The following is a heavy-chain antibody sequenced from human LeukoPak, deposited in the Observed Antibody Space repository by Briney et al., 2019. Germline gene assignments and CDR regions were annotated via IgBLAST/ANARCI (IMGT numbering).Heavy chain of an antibody. CDR1: GFTFSSYA. Sequence: GGSLRLSCAASGFTFSSYAMHWVRQAPGKGLEWVAVISYDGSNKYYADSVKGRFTISRDNSKNTLYLQMNSLRAEDTAVYYCARDKIVATILYYYYYGMDVWGQGTTVTVSS. J-gene: IGHJ6*02. V-gene: IGHV3-30-3*01. CDR3: ARDKIVATILYYYYYGMDV. CDR2: ISYDGSNK. D-gene: IGHD5-12*01.